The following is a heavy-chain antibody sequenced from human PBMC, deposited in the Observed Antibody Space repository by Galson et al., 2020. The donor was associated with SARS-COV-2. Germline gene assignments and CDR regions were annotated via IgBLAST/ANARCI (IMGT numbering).Heavy chain of an antibody. Sequence: GGSLRLSCAASGFAFSDSYMNWVRQAPGKGLEWVSYIASGYSYTHYADSVKGRFTISRDNAKKALYLQMNSLRAEDTAVYYCAREGSGSRLDYWGQGTLVTVSS. CDR2: IASGYSYT. V-gene: IGHV3-11*06. CDR1: GFAFSDSY. J-gene: IGHJ4*02. CDR3: AREGSGSRLDY. D-gene: IGHD3-10*01.